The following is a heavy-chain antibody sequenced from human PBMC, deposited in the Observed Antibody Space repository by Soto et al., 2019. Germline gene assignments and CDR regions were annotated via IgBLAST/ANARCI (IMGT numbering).Heavy chain of an antibody. CDR1: GYTFASYA. CDR2: ISAYNGNT. CDR3: ARDPPPPDY. V-gene: IGHV1-18*01. Sequence: QVQLVQSGAEVKKPGASVKVSCKASGYTFASYAISWMRQAPGQGLEWMGWISAYNGNTNYAQKRQGRGTINTGKSTSTAYMDLRSPRSNDTAVYYCARDPPPPDYWGQGTLGTDSS. J-gene: IGHJ4*02.